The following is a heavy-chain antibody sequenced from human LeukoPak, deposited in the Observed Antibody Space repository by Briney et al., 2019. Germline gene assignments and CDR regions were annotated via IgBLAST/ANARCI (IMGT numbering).Heavy chain of an antibody. V-gene: IGHV3-23*01. CDR3: AKAMRELLSGAFDI. D-gene: IGHD2/OR15-2a*01. CDR2: ISGIGGST. CDR1: GFTFSSYS. J-gene: IGHJ3*02. Sequence: GGSLRLSCAASGFTFSSYSMSWVRQAPGKGLEWVSAISGIGGSTYYADSVKGRFTISRDNSKNTLYLQMNSLRAEDTAVYYCAKAMRELLSGAFDIWGQGTMVTVSS.